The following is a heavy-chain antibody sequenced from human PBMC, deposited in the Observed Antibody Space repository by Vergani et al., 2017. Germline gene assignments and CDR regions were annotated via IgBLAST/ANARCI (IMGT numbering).Heavy chain of an antibody. CDR1: GFTFSSYG. J-gene: IGHJ6*02. Sequence: QVQLVESGGGVVQPGRSLRLSCAASGFTFSSYGMHWVRQAPGKGLEWVAVIWYDGSNKYYADSVKGRFTISRDNSKNTLYLQMNSLRAEDTAVYYCARRSYDYVWGSYRYSLDYYYGMDVWGQGNTVTVSS. V-gene: IGHV3-33*01. CDR2: IWYDGSNK. CDR3: ARRSYDYVWGSYRYSLDYYYGMDV. D-gene: IGHD3-16*02.